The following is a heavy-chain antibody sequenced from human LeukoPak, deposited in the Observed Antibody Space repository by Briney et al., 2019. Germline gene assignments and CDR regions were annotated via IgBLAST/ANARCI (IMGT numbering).Heavy chain of an antibody. CDR1: GASISSSSYY. CDR3: ARGLRYCTNGVCYFRYYYYYMDV. J-gene: IGHJ6*03. V-gene: IGHV4-39*07. CDR2: INHSGST. Sequence: ASETLSLTCTVSGASISSSSYYWSWIRQPPGKGLEWIGEINHSGSTNYNPSLKSRVTISVDTSKNQFSLKLSSVTAADTAVYYCARGLRYCTNGVCYFRYYYYYMDVWGKGTTVTVSS. D-gene: IGHD2-8*01.